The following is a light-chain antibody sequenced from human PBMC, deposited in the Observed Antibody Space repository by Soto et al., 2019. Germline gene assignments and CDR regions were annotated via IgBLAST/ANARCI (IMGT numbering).Light chain of an antibody. CDR2: DVT. V-gene: IGLV2-14*03. CDR3: SSYTNTSIWV. Sequence: QSALTQPASVSGSPGQSITISCTGTSSDIGGHNHVSWYQQHPGKTPKLMIYDVTKRPSGVSNRFSGSKSGNTASLTISGLQAEDGADYYCSSYTNTSIWVFGGGTKLTVL. CDR1: SSDIGGHNH. J-gene: IGLJ3*02.